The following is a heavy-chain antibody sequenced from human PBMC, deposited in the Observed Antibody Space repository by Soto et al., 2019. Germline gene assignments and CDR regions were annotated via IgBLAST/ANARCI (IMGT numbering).Heavy chain of an antibody. J-gene: IGHJ6*02. CDR1: GFTFSSYA. Sequence: PWGLLRVSCGAAGFTFSSYAMHRVRQAPGKGLEWVAVISYDGSNKYYADSVKGRFTISRDNSKNTLYLQMNSLRAEDTAVYYCARDSISRPHPQYGMDVWGQGTTVTVSS. V-gene: IGHV3-30-3*01. D-gene: IGHD6-6*01. CDR3: ARDSISRPHPQYGMDV. CDR2: ISYDGSNK.